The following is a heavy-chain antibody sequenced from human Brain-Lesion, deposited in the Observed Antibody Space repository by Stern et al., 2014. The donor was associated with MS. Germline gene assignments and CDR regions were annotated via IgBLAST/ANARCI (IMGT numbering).Heavy chain of an antibody. D-gene: IGHD2-2*01. V-gene: IGHV4-61*02. CDR2: IFNSGST. J-gene: IGHJ6*02. Sequence: VQLVESGPGLVKPSQTLSLSCTVSGGSISSGGYYWSWIRQPAGKGLEWIGRIFNSGSTSYNPSPKSRVTIPKDTSKTQFSLRLNSMTAADTAVYYCARGRVVPGFQYYATDVWGQGTTVIVSS. CDR3: ARGRVVPGFQYYATDV. CDR1: GGSISSGGYY.